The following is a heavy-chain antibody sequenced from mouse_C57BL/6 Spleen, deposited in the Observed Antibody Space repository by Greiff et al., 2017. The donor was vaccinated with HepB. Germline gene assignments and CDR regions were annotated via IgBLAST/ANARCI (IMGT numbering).Heavy chain of an antibody. CDR2: ISYDGSN. CDR3: ARDEDITTAWDYFDY. CDR1: GYSITSGYY. J-gene: IGHJ2*01. V-gene: IGHV3-6*01. D-gene: IGHD1-1*01. Sequence: DVKLQESGPGLVKPSQSLSLTCSVTGYSITSGYYWNWIRQFPGNKLEWMGYISYDGSNNYNPSLKNRISITRDTSKNQFFLKLNSVTTEDTATYYCARDEDITTAWDYFDYWGQGTTLTVSS.